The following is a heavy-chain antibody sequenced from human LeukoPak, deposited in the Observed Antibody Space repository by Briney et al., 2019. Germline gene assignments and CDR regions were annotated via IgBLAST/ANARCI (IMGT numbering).Heavy chain of an antibody. Sequence: PGGSLRLSCAASGFTFDDYGMSGVRHAPGKGREWVSGINWNGGRTDYADSVKGRFTIYRDNGKNSVYVQMNSLRAEDTALYYCARYREIVGAIRDAFDIWGQGTMVPVSS. CDR2: INWNGGRT. V-gene: IGHV3-20*04. CDR3: ARYREIVGAIRDAFDI. CDR1: GFTFDDYG. D-gene: IGHD1-26*01. J-gene: IGHJ3*02.